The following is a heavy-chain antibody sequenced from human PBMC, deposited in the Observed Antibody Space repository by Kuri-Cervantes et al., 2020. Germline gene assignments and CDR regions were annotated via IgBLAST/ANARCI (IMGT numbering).Heavy chain of an antibody. CDR3: ARVTSTGDYYNFWSGYSYYYYYYMDV. D-gene: IGHD3-3*01. J-gene: IGHJ6*03. CDR2: IRYDGSNK. CDR1: GFTFSSYG. Sequence: GESLKISCAASGFTFSSYGMHWVRQAPGKGLEWVAFIRYDGSNKYYADSVKGRFTISRDNSKNTLYLQMNSLRAEDTAVYYCARVTSTGDYYNFWSGYSYYYYYYMDVWGKGTTVTVSS. V-gene: IGHV3-30*02.